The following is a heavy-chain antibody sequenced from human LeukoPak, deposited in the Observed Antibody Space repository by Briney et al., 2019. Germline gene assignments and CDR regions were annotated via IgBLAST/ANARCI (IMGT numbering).Heavy chain of an antibody. Sequence: GGSLRLSCAASGFTFTNYWVHWVRQAPGEGLVWVSRIHSDGITTTCADSVKGRFTISRDNAKNTVYLQMNSLRAEDTAVYYCARDGPWERIDFDYWGQGTLVTVSS. CDR1: GFTFTNYW. J-gene: IGHJ4*02. CDR3: ARDGPWERIDFDY. V-gene: IGHV3-74*01. CDR2: IHSDGITT. D-gene: IGHD1-26*01.